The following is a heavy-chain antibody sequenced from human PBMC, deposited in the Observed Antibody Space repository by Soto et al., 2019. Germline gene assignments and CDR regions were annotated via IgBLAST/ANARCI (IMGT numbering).Heavy chain of an antibody. J-gene: IGHJ5*02. CDR2: MNPNSGNT. D-gene: IGHD3-10*01. Sequence: GASVKVSCKASGYTFTSYDINWVRQATGQGLEWMGWMNPNSGNTGYAQKFQGRVTMTRNTSISTAYMELSSLRSEDTAVYYCARGGREYGSGRVRTKFDPWGQGTLVTVS. CDR1: GYTFTSYD. V-gene: IGHV1-8*01. CDR3: ARGGREYGSGRVRTKFDP.